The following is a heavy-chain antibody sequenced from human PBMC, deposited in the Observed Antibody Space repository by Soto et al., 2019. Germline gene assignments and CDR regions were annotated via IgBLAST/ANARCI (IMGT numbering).Heavy chain of an antibody. CDR2: IIPMCGTA. J-gene: IGHJ6*02. V-gene: IGHV1-69*01. CDR1: GGTFSKHA. D-gene: IGHD2-21*01. CDR3: ARAPGSMVIYVSYYGMDV. Sequence: QVQLVQSGAEVKKPGASVKVSCKASGGTFSKHAINWVRQAPGQGHEWIGGIIPMCGTANYAHRFQGRVTISADESTVTVYRALSSRRSEYTAVYYLARAPGSMVIYVSYYGMDVWVQVTTGTASS.